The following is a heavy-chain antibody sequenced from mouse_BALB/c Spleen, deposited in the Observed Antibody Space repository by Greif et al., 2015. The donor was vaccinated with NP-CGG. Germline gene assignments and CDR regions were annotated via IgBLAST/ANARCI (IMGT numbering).Heavy chain of an antibody. CDR3: ARGKNYDAMDY. J-gene: IGHJ4*01. CDR1: GYTFTDYA. CDR2: IITYSGNT. Sequence: QVQLQQSGPELVKPGDSVKISCTGSGYTFTDYAMHWGKQRHAESLEWMGVIITYSGNTDYNQKFKGKATMTVDKSSSTDYMELARLTSEESAIYYCARGKNYDAMDYWGQGTSVTVSA. V-gene: IGHV1-67*01.